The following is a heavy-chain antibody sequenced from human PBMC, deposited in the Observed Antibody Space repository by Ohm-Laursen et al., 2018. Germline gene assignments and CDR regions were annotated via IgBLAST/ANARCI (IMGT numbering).Heavy chain of an antibody. J-gene: IGHJ4*02. CDR2: VYYSGST. V-gene: IGHV4-59*11. D-gene: IGHD6-19*01. CDR1: GGSFSGHY. Sequence: TLSLTCAVYGGSFSGHYWSWIRQPPGKGLGWIGYVYYSGSTGYNPSLKSRVTMSVDTSKNQFPLKLSSVTAADTAVYYCARGFSGWWGRIDYWGQGILVTVSS. CDR3: ARGFSGWWGRIDY.